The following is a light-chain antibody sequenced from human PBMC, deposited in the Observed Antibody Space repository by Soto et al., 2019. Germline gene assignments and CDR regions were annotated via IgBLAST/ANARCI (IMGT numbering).Light chain of an antibody. V-gene: IGKV1-5*03. Sequence: DIQMPQSPSTLSASVGDRVTITCRASQSISSWLAWYQQKPGKAPQSLIYKASSLESGVPSRFSGGGSGTEFTLTISSLKPDDFATYYCQQYNSYPITFGQGTRLEIK. J-gene: IGKJ5*01. CDR2: KAS. CDR3: QQYNSYPIT. CDR1: QSISSW.